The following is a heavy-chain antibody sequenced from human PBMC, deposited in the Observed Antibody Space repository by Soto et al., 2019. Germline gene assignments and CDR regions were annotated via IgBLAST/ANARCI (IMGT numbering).Heavy chain of an antibody. CDR1: GGSISSGGYY. D-gene: IGHD3-22*01. CDR3: ARCYYDSSGLFRLMDV. V-gene: IGHV4-31*03. J-gene: IGHJ6*02. Sequence: QVQLQESGPGLVKSSQTLSLTCTVSGGSISSGGYYWSWIRQHPGKGLEWIGYIYYSGSTYYNPSLKSRVTISVDTSKNQFSLKLSSVTAADTAVYYCARCYYDSSGLFRLMDVWGQGTTVTVSS. CDR2: IYYSGST.